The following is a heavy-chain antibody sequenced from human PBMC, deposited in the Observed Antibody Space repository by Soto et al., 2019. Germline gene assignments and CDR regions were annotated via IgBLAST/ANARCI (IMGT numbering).Heavy chain of an antibody. J-gene: IGHJ4*02. V-gene: IGHV3-33*01. Sequence: GGSLRLSCAASGFTFSSYGMHWVRQAPGKGLEWVAVIWYDGSNKYYADSVKGRFTISRDNSKNTLYLQMNSLRAEDTAVYYCARDRTLVESIAVAGGYFDYWGREPWSPS. CDR2: IWYDGSNK. D-gene: IGHD6-19*01. CDR3: ARDRTLVESIAVAGGYFDY. CDR1: GFTFSSYG.